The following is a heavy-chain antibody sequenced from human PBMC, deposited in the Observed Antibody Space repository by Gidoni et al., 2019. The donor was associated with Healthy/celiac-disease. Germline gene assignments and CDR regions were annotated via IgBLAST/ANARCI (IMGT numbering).Heavy chain of an antibody. CDR2: IYYSGST. J-gene: IGHJ4*02. Sequence: QLQLQESGPGLVKPSETLSLTCTVSGGSISSSSYYWGWIRQPPGKGLEWIGSIYYSGSTYYNPSLKSRVTISVDTSKNQFSLKLSSVTAADTAVYYCARLSFWSGYYSYYFDYWGQGTLVTVSS. D-gene: IGHD3-3*01. CDR3: ARLSFWSGYYSYYFDY. V-gene: IGHV4-39*01. CDR1: GGSISSSSYY.